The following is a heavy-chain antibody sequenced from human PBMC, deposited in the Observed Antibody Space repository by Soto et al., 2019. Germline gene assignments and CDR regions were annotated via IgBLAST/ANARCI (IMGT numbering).Heavy chain of an antibody. Sequence: SETLSLTCTVSGGSISSSSYYWGWIRQPPGKGLEWIGSIYYSGSTYYNPSLKSRVTISVDTSKNQFSLKLSSVTAADTAVYYCLGVATIYYYYMDVWGKGTTVTVSS. D-gene: IGHD5-12*01. CDR2: IYYSGST. CDR3: LGVATIYYYYMDV. CDR1: GGSISSSSYY. V-gene: IGHV4-39*01. J-gene: IGHJ6*03.